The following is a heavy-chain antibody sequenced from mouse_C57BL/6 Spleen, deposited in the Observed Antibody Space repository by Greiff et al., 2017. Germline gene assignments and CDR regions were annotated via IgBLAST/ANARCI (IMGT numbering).Heavy chain of an antibody. CDR3: ARYYRPWTLFDD. V-gene: IGHV7-3*01. Sequence: EVQRVESGGGLVQPGGSLSLSCAASGFTFTDYYMSWVRQPPGKALEWLGFIRNKANGYTTEYSASVLGRFTISRDNSQSILYLQMNALSAEDSATYYWARYYRPWTLFDDWGQGTTLTVSS. CDR1: GFTFTDYY. CDR2: IRNKANGYTT. J-gene: IGHJ2*01.